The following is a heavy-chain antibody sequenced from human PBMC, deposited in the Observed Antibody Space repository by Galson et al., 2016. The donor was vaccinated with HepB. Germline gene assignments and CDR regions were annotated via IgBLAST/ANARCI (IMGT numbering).Heavy chain of an antibody. Sequence: QSGAEVKKPGESLRISCKGSGYNFTRNWISWVRQMPGKGLEWMGKIDPSDSYTKYSPSFRGHVTISADKSIATAYVQWSSLKASDTAIYYCARDETFGVVTWGQGTLVTVSS. D-gene: IGHD3-3*01. CDR2: IDPSDSYT. V-gene: IGHV5-10-1*01. J-gene: IGHJ5*02. CDR1: GYNFTRNW. CDR3: ARDETFGVVT.